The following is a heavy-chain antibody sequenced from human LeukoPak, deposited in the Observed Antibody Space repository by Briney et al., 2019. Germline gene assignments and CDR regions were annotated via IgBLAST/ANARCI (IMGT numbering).Heavy chain of an antibody. CDR2: INPNSGGT. CDR3: AREVVYRSSWYFGDY. Sequence: ASVKVSCKASGYTFTGYYMHWVRQAPGQGLEWMGWINPNSGGTNYAQKFQGRVTMTRDTSTSTAYMELRSLRSDDTAVYYCAREVVYRSSWYFGDYWGQGTLVTVSS. D-gene: IGHD6-13*01. V-gene: IGHV1-2*02. CDR1: GYTFTGYY. J-gene: IGHJ4*02.